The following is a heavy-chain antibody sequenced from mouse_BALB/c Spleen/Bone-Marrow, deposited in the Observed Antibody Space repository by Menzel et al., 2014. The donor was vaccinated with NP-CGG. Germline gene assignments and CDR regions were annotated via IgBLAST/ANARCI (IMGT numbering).Heavy chain of an antibody. CDR3: ARHYYGSSDAMDY. J-gene: IGHJ4*01. Sequence: VQLQQSGAELVKPGASVKLSCKTSGYTFTNYWIQWVKQRPGQGLGWIGEIFPGTGTNYYNEKFKGKATLTIDTSSSTAYMQLSSLTSEDSAVYFCARHYYGSSDAMDYWGQGTSVTVSS. D-gene: IGHD1-1*01. V-gene: IGHV1S132*01. CDR1: GYTFTNYW. CDR2: IFPGTGTN.